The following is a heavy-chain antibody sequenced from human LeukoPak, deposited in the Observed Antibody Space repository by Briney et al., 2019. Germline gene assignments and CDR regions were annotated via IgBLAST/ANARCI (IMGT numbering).Heavy chain of an antibody. V-gene: IGHV3-21*01. J-gene: IGHJ4*02. D-gene: IGHD5-12*01. CDR2: ISSSSSYI. CDR3: ARGPSGYHNT. Sequence: GGSLRLSCAASGFTFSSYSMNWVRQAPGKGLEWVSTISSSSSYIYYADSVKGRFTISRDNAKNSLYLQMNSLRAEDTAVYYCARGPSGYHNTGGQGTLVTVSS. CDR1: GFTFSSYS.